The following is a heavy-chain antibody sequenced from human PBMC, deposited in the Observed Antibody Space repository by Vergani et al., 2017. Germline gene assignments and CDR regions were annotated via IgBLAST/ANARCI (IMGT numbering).Heavy chain of an antibody. Sequence: QVQLVQSGAEVKKPGASVKVSCKASGYTFTSYDINWVRQATGQGLEWMGWMNLNSGNTGYAQKFQGRVTMTRNTSISTAYMELSSLRSEDTAVYYCARGRFLEWKDAFDIWGQGTMVTVSS. D-gene: IGHD3-3*01. CDR3: ARGRFLEWKDAFDI. J-gene: IGHJ3*02. CDR2: MNLNSGNT. CDR1: GYTFTSYD. V-gene: IGHV1-8*01.